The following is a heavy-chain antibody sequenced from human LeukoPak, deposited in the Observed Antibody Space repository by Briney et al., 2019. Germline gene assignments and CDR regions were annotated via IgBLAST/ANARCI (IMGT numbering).Heavy chain of an antibody. D-gene: IGHD6-19*01. CDR3: ARGPGIAVAGVFDY. CDR2: ISGYNGHT. Sequence: GASVKVSCKASGYTFTSYGINWVRQAPGQGLEWMGWISGYNGHTNYVQKMQGRVTMTTDTSTNTAYMELRSLRSDDTAVYYCARGPGIAVAGVFDYWGQGSLATVSS. J-gene: IGHJ4*02. V-gene: IGHV1-18*04. CDR1: GYTFTSYG.